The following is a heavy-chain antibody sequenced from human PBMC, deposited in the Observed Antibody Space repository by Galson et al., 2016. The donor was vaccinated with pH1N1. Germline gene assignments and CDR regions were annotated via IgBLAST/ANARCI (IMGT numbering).Heavy chain of an antibody. CDR2: IYSDGST. CDR3: ARDKGRYFDS. J-gene: IGHJ4*02. V-gene: IGHV3-53*01. CDR1: AFSVRNNF. Sequence: SLRLSCASYAFSVRNNFMTWVRQPPGKALEWVSTIYSDGSTNYGDFVKGRFTVSRDISENTVFLQLNSLRVDDTAVYYCARDKGRYFDSWGQGTLVTVSP.